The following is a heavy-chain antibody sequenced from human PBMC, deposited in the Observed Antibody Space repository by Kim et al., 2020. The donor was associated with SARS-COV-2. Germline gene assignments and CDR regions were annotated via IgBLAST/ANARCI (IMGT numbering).Heavy chain of an antibody. CDR2: ISWNSGSI. D-gene: IGHD3-10*01. V-gene: IGHV3-9*01. Sequence: GGSLRLSCAASGFTFGDYAMHWVRQAPGKGLEWVSVISWNSGSIGYVDSVKGRFTISRDNAKNSLYLQMNSLRHDDTAFYYCAKAPSSTPWGLWIGKLLYGDYFDYWGQGTLVTVSS. CDR3: AKAPSSTPWGLWIGKLLYGDYFDY. CDR1: GFTFGDYA. J-gene: IGHJ4*02.